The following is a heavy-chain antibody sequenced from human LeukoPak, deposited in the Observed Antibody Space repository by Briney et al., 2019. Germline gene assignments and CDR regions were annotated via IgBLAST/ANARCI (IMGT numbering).Heavy chain of an antibody. D-gene: IGHD6-13*01. CDR1: GYTFTSYG. V-gene: IGHV1-18*01. CDR3: ARDLSSSWSSSFDY. Sequence: GASVKVSCKASGYTFTSYGISWVRQAPGQGLEWMGWISAYNGNTNYAQKLQGRVTMTTDTSTSTAYMELRSLRSDDTAVYYCARDLSSSWSSSFDYWGQGTLVTVSS. CDR2: ISAYNGNT. J-gene: IGHJ4*02.